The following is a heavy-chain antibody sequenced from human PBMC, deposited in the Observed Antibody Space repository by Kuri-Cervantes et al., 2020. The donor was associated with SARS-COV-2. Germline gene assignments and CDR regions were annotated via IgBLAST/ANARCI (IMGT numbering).Heavy chain of an antibody. J-gene: IGHJ5*02. CDR2: IYHSGST. CDR1: GGSISSSSYY. Sequence: SETLSLTCTVSGGSISSSSYYWGWIRQPPRKGLEWIGSIYHSGSTYYNPSLKSRVTISVDTSKNQFSLKLSSVTAADTAVYYCARVVTNPLDYDSSGSTFDPWGQGTLVTVSS. CDR3: ARVVTNPLDYDSSGSTFDP. D-gene: IGHD3-22*01. V-gene: IGHV4-39*07.